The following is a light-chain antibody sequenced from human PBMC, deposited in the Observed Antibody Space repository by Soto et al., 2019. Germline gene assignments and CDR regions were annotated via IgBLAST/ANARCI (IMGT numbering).Light chain of an antibody. CDR2: ENN. Sequence: SVLTQPPSVSGAPGQRVTISCTGSSTNIGAGYDVHWYQQPPGKGPKLLIFENNKRPSGVPDRFSGSKSGTSASLAITGLLPEDEADYYCQSFDSGLSVVFGGGTKLTVL. CDR1: STNIGAGYD. V-gene: IGLV1-40*01. J-gene: IGLJ2*01. CDR3: QSFDSGLSVV.